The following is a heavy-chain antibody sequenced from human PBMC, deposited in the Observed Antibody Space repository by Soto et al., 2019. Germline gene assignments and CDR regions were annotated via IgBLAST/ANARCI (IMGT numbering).Heavy chain of an antibody. CDR1: GTSISAYY. D-gene: IGHD4-17*01. Sequence: PSETLSLTCSVSGTSISAYYWTWIRQPAGKGLEWIGRIDKSGKTRYNTSLKSRVTMSVDVSKNQFSLKISSVTAADTAVYYCARESHYEFDGWGQGTRVTV. CDR3: ARESHYEFDG. J-gene: IGHJ4*02. CDR2: IDKSGKT. V-gene: IGHV4-4*07.